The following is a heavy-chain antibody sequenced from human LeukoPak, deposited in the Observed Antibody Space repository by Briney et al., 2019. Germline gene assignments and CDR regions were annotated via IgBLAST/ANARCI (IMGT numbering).Heavy chain of an antibody. J-gene: IGHJ4*02. CDR2: INPNSGGT. Sequence: GASVNVSCKASGYTFTGYHMHWVRQAPGQGLEWMGWINPNSGGTNYAQKFQGRVTMTRDTSISTAYMELSRLRSDDTAVYYCAIRDYGDYWYYFDYWGQGTLVTVSS. CDR1: GYTFTGYH. V-gene: IGHV1-2*02. CDR3: AIRDYGDYWYYFDY. D-gene: IGHD4-17*01.